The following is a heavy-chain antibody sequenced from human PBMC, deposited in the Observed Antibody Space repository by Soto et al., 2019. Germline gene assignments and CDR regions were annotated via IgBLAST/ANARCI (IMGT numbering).Heavy chain of an antibody. CDR1: GGSFSGYY. V-gene: IGHV4-34*01. J-gene: IGHJ6*02. CDR2: INHSGST. Sequence: PSETLSLTCAVYGGSFSGYYWSWIRQPPGKGLEWIGEINHSGSTNYNPSLKSRVTISVDTSKNQFSLKLSSVTAADTAVYYCARGSPANYYYYGMDVWGQGTTVTVSS. CDR3: ARGSPANYYYYGMDV.